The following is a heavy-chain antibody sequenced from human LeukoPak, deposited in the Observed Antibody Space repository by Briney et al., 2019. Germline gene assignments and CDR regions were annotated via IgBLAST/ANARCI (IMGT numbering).Heavy chain of an antibody. Sequence: ETLSLTCTVSGGSISSYYWGWIRQPPGKGLEWIGYIYYSGSTNYNPSLKSRVTISVDTSKNQFSLRLSSVTAADTAVYYCARVTGYVMEDYFDYWGQGTLVTVSS. CDR3: ARVTGYVMEDYFDY. CDR1: GGSISSYY. D-gene: IGHD6-13*01. V-gene: IGHV4-59*01. CDR2: IYYSGST. J-gene: IGHJ4*02.